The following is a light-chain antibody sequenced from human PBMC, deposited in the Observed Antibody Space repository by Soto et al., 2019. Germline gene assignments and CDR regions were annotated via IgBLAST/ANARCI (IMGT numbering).Light chain of an antibody. CDR1: QSVSSSF. V-gene: IGKV3-20*01. CDR2: AAS. Sequence: EVVLTQSPGTLSLSPGERATLSCRASQSVSSSFLAWYQQKPGQAPRLLIHAASTGATGIPARFRGSGSGTDFTLTISRLEPEDFAVYFCQQYGSSPLTFGGGTKVDIK. J-gene: IGKJ4*01. CDR3: QQYGSSPLT.